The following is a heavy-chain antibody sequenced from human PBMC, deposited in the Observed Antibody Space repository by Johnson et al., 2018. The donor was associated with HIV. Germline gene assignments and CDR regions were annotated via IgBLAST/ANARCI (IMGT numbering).Heavy chain of an antibody. CDR3: ARDPPGRAFDV. CDR2: ISSTGTTI. V-gene: IGHV3-11*04. CDR1: GFTFSDYY. Sequence: QVQLVESGGGLVKPGGSLRLSCAASGFTFSDYYMSWIRQAPGKGLDWVSYISSTGTTIYYADSVRGRFTISRDNAKNSLFLQMNSLSAEDTAIYYCARDPPGRAFDVWGLGTTVTVSS. J-gene: IGHJ3*01.